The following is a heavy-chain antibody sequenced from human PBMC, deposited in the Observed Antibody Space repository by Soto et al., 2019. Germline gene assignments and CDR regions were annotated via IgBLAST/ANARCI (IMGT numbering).Heavy chain of an antibody. CDR2: IYHSGST. Sequence: SETLSLTCAVSGGSISSGGYSWSWIRQPPGKGLEWIGHIYHSGSTYYNPSLKSPVTISVDRSKNQFSLKLSSVTAADTAVYYCARDSPVTTGRYFDSSGQGALVTVSS. D-gene: IGHD4-17*01. J-gene: IGHJ4*02. CDR3: ARDSPVTTGRYFDS. CDR1: GGSISSGGYS. V-gene: IGHV4-30-2*01.